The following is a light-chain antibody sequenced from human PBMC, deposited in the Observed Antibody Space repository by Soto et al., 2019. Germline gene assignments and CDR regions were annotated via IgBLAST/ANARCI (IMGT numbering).Light chain of an antibody. CDR2: DVG. CDR1: SSDVGGYNY. Sequence: QSVLTQLASVYGSPGQSIPISCTGTSSDVGGYNYVPWYQQHPGKAPKLMIYDVGNRPSGVSNRFSGSTSGNTASLTISGLQAEDEADYYCSSYTSSSTLYVFGTGTKVTVL. V-gene: IGLV2-14*01. J-gene: IGLJ1*01. CDR3: SSYTSSSTLYV.